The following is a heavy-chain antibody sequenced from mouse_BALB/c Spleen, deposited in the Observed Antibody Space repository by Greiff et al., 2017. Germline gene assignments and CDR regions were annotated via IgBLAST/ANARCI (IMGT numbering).Heavy chain of an antibody. J-gene: IGHJ4*01. V-gene: IGHV14-4*02. CDR1: GFTFTDYY. CDR2: INPENGDT. CDR3: NGVLGY. Sequence: VQLQQSGAELVRSGASVKLSCTASGFTFTDYYMNWVKQRPEQGLEWIGWINPENGDTEYAPKFQGKATMTADTSSNTAYLQLSSLTSEDAAVYYCNGVLGYWGQGTSVTVSS.